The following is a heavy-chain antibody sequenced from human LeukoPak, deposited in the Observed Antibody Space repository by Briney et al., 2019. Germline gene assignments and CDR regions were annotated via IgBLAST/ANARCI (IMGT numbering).Heavy chain of an antibody. CDR1: GFNLNSYA. V-gene: IGHV3-30*02. Sequence: GGSLRLSCAVSGFNLNSYAMHWVRQAPGKGLEWVAVIRHDEANSFYADSVQGRFTISRDTSKKLLYLQMNSLRVEDTAVYYCAKEYTPSSPLGELDSWGQGTLVTDSS. CDR2: IRHDEANS. D-gene: IGHD6-6*01. CDR3: AKEYTPSSPLGELDS. J-gene: IGHJ4*02.